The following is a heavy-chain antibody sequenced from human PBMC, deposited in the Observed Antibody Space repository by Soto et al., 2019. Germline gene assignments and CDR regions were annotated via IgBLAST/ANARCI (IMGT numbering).Heavy chain of an antibody. CDR1: GGSIRGYY. D-gene: IGHD3-10*01. J-gene: IGHJ6*02. CDR3: ARDRGGSGALYYYGMDV. CDR2: FYDSGNT. V-gene: IGHV4-59*01. Sequence: QVQLQGSGPGLVKPSETLSLTCTFSGGSIRGYYWTWIRQPPGKGLEWIGNFYDSGNTNYNPSLKSRVIISIDVSKAQFSLTLSAVTAADTAVYFCARDRGGSGALYYYGMDVWGQGTTVTVSS.